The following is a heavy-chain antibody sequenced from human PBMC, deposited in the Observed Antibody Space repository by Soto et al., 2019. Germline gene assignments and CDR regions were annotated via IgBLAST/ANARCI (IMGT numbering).Heavy chain of an antibody. J-gene: IGHJ5*02. D-gene: IGHD6-13*01. Sequence: GGSLRLSCAASGFTFSNAWMSWVRQAPGKGLEWVGRIKSKTDDGKTDYAAPVKGRFTISRDDSKNTLYLQMNSLKTEDTAVYYCTTARGQQQSWGQGTLVTVSS. CDR1: GFTFSNAW. CDR3: TTARGQQQS. CDR2: IKSKTDDGKT. V-gene: IGHV3-15*01.